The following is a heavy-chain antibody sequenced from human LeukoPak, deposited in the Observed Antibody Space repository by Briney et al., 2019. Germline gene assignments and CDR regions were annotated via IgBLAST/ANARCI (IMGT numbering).Heavy chain of an antibody. D-gene: IGHD4-11*01. CDR3: ARRVPYSNYDLSYYYYYYMDV. CDR2: INHSGST. CDR1: GGSFSGYH. Sequence: SETLSLTCAVYGGSFSGYHWSWIRQPPGKGLEWIREINHSGSTNYNPSLKSRVTISVDTSKNQFSLKLSSVTAADTAVYYCARRVPYSNYDLSYYYYYYMDVWGKGTTVTVSS. V-gene: IGHV4-34*01. J-gene: IGHJ6*03.